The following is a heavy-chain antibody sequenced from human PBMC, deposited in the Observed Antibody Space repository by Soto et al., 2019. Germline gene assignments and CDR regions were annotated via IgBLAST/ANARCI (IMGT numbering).Heavy chain of an antibody. V-gene: IGHV3-73*01. D-gene: IGHD2-15*01. CDR3: TRVCSGGTCYFDP. CDR1: GFTFSGSS. Sequence: EVQLVESGGGLVQPGGSLKLSCAASGFTFSGSSIHWVRQAPGKGLEWVGRIGSKANNFATEYSASVKGRFTISRDESENTAYLQMNSLTPEDTALYLCTRVCSGGTCYFDPWGQGTLVTVSS. J-gene: IGHJ5*02. CDR2: IGSKANNFAT.